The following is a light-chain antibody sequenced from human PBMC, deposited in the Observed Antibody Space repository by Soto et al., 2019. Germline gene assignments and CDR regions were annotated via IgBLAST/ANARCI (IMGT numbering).Light chain of an antibody. V-gene: IGKV3-15*01. Sequence: EIVLTQSPGTLSLSPGERATLSCRASQSVSSTYLVWYQQKPGQAPRLLIYGAFTRATGFPARFSGSGSGTDFTLTITSLQSEDFAVYYCQQYDNWPWTFGQGTKVEIK. J-gene: IGKJ1*01. CDR3: QQYDNWPWT. CDR1: QSVSSTY. CDR2: GAF.